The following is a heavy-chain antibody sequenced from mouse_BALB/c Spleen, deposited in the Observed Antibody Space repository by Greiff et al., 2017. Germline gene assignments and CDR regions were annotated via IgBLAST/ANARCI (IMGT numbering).Heavy chain of an antibody. CDR3: ARGPGTRYFDY. D-gene: IGHD4-1*01. J-gene: IGHJ2*01. CDR2: INSNGGST. Sequence: EVMLVESGGGLVQPGGSLKLSCAASGFTFSSYGMSWVRQTPDKRLELVATINSNGGSTYYPDSVKGRFTISRDNAKNTLYLQMSSLKSEDTAMYYCARGPGTRYFDYWGQGTTLTVSS. V-gene: IGHV5-6-3*01. CDR1: GFTFSSYG.